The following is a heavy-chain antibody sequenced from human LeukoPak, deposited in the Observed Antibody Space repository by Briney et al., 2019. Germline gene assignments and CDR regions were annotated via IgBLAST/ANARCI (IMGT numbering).Heavy chain of an antibody. CDR1: GFTVSDNY. Sequence: GGSLRLSCAASGFTVSDNYMSCFRQAPGKGQEWLSVLDSGGSAIYADSVRGRFTISRDNSKNTLHLQMDSLTIEDSALYYCARDHVVASGAVAYWGQGTLVTVSS. J-gene: IGHJ4*02. D-gene: IGHD2-15*01. V-gene: IGHV3-53*01. CDR3: ARDHVVASGAVAY. CDR2: LDSGGSA.